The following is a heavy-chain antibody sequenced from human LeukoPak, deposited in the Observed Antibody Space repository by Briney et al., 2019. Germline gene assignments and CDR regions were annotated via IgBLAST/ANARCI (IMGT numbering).Heavy chain of an antibody. CDR2: INPSGGST. J-gene: IGHJ4*02. D-gene: IGHD3-22*01. Sequence: ASVTVSRKAFGYTFTSYYMHWVRQAPGQGLEWMGIINPSGGSTSYAEEFQGRLTMTRDTSTSTVHMELSSLRSEDTAVYYCARTNYHDGSGFYDYWGQGTLGTVSS. CDR3: ARTNYHDGSGFYDY. V-gene: IGHV1-46*01. CDR1: GYTFTSYY.